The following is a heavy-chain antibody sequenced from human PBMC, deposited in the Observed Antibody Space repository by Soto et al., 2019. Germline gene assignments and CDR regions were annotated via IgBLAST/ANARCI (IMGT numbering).Heavy chain of an antibody. J-gene: IGHJ3*02. CDR1: GGTFSSYA. CDR2: LIPIFGTA. CDR3: AREGEYCSSTSCYSGDDAFDI. D-gene: IGHD2-2*01. V-gene: IGHV1-69*13. Sequence: SVKVSCKASGGTFSSYAISWVRQAPGQGLEWMGGLIPIFGTANYAQKFQGRVTITADESTSTAYMELSSLRSEDTAVYYCAREGEYCSSTSCYSGDDAFDIWGQGTMVTVSS.